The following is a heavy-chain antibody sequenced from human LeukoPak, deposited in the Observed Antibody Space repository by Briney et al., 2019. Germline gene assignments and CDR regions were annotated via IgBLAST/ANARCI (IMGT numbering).Heavy chain of an antibody. V-gene: IGHV3-7*03. CDR1: GFTFSSYW. Sequence: GGSLRLSCAASGFTFSSYWMSWVRQAPGKGLEWVANIKQDGSEKYYVDSVKGRFTISRDNSKNSLYLQMNSLRTEDTALYYCAKGEYSSSRGYFDYWGQGTLVTVSS. CDR3: AKGEYSSSRGYFDY. CDR2: IKQDGSEK. J-gene: IGHJ4*02. D-gene: IGHD6-6*01.